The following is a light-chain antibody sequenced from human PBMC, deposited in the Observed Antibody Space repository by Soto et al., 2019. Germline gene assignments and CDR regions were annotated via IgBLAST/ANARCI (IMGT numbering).Light chain of an antibody. CDR1: TSDVGRYDY. J-gene: IGLJ3*02. CDR2: DVS. Sequence: QSVLTQPASVSGSPGQSITISCTGTTSDVGRYDYVSWFQQHPGKAPKLLIYDVSDRPSGVSSRFSGSKSGNAASLTISGLQAEDEADYYCSSFTSSSTRVFGGGTKLTVL. V-gene: IGLV2-14*03. CDR3: SSFTSSSTRV.